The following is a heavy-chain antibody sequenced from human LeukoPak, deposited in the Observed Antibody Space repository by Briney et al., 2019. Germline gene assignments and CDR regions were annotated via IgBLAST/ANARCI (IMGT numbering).Heavy chain of an antibody. CDR1: GFTFASYA. Sequence: GRSLRLSCAGSGFTFASYAVHWVRQAPGKRLEWVAFISSDGTTEHYRDSVKGRFTLSRDNSKNTVSLQMNSLGTEDTAVYYCARGRDSGSFLIDYWGQGTLVTVSS. D-gene: IGHD3-10*01. J-gene: IGHJ4*02. CDR2: ISSDGTTE. V-gene: IGHV3-30-3*01. CDR3: ARGRDSGSFLIDY.